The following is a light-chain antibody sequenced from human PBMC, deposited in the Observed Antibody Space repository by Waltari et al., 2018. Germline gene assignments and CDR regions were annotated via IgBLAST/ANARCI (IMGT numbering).Light chain of an antibody. CDR1: SGDIGGFNL. Sequence: QSALTQPASVSVSPGQSLTISCTGTSGDIGGFNLFSWYQQHPGKAPKLMIYEGNKRPSGVSNRFSGSKSGNTASLTISGLQAEDEADYYCSSYADSNICVFGSGTKVTVL. CDR2: EGN. J-gene: IGLJ1*01. V-gene: IGLV2-23*01. CDR3: SSYADSNICV.